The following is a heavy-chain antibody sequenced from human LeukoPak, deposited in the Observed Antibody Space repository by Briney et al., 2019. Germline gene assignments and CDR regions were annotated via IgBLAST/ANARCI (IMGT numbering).Heavy chain of an antibody. Sequence: PGGSLRLSCVASGFNYNTYWMSWVRQAPGKGLEWVSSISSSSSYIYYADSVKGRFTISRDNAKNSLYLQMNSLRAEDTAVYYCARDTHDYYDSSGYPYFDYWGQGTLVTVSS. D-gene: IGHD3-22*01. CDR3: ARDTHDYYDSSGYPYFDY. CDR1: GFNYNTYW. V-gene: IGHV3-21*01. J-gene: IGHJ4*02. CDR2: ISSSSSYI.